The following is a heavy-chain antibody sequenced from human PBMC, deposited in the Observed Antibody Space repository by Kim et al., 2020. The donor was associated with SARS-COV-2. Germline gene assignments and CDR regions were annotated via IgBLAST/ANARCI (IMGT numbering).Heavy chain of an antibody. V-gene: IGHV4-34*01. CDR1: GGSFSGYY. CDR2: INHSGST. Sequence: SETLSLTCAVYGGSFSGYYWSWIRQPPGKGLEWIGEINHSGSTNYNPSLKSRVTISVDTSKNQFSLKLSSVTAADTAVYYCARGSHMTTVTTRASRPRNWFDPWGQGTLVTVSS. CDR3: ARGSHMTTVTTRASRPRNWFDP. D-gene: IGHD4-4*01. J-gene: IGHJ5*02.